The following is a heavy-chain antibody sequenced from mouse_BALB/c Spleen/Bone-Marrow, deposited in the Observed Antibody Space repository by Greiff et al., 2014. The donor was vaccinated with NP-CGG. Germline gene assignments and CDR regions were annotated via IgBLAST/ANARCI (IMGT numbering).Heavy chain of an antibody. V-gene: IGHV2-9*02. D-gene: IGHD2-3*01. CDR3: TREREGDGYYDFDY. CDR1: GFSLASYG. J-gene: IGHJ2*01. Sequence: QVQLQQSGPGLVAPSQSLTITCTVSGFSLASYGIHWVRQPPGKGLEWLGVIWAGGATNYNSALMSRLSISKDNSKSHVFLKMNSLQIDDTAMFYRTREREGDGYYDFDYWGQGTIFTVSS. CDR2: IWAGGAT.